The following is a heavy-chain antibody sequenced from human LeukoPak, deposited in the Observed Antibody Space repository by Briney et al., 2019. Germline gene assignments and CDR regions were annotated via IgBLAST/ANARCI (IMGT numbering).Heavy chain of an antibody. J-gene: IGHJ4*02. CDR3: AREGYYYGSGSYYPAHFDY. CDR1: GGSFSGYY. CDR2: INHSGST. V-gene: IGHV4-34*01. D-gene: IGHD3-10*01. Sequence: PSETLSLTCAVYGGSFSGYYWSWIRQPPGKGLEWIGEINHSGSTNYNPSLKSRVTISVDTSKNQFSLKLSSVTAADTALYYCAREGYYYGSGSYYPAHFDYWGQGTLVTVSS.